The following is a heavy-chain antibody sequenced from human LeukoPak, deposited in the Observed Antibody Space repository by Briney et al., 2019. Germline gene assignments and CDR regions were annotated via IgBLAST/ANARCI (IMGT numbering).Heavy chain of an antibody. Sequence: ASVKVSCKASGGTFSSYAISWVRQAPGQGIERRGGIIPIFGTANYAQKFQGRVTITADESTSTAYMELSSLRSEDTAVYYCARSPSVVAAAIDYWGQGTLVTVSS. J-gene: IGHJ4*02. V-gene: IGHV1-69*13. CDR3: ARSPSVVAAAIDY. CDR1: GGTFSSYA. D-gene: IGHD6-13*01. CDR2: IIPIFGTA.